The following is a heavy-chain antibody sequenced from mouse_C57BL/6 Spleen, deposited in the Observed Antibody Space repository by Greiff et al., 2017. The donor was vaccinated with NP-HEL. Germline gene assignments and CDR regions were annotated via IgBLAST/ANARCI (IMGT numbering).Heavy chain of an antibody. CDR1: GYTFTNYW. V-gene: IGHV1-63*01. Sequence: VQLQQSGAELVRPGTSVKMSCKASGYTFTNYWIGWAKQRPGHGLEWIGDIYPGGGYTNYNEKFKGKATLTADKSSSTAYMQFSSLTSEDSAIYYCARSTVDGFDYWGQGTTLTVSS. J-gene: IGHJ2*01. CDR2: IYPGGGYT. D-gene: IGHD1-1*01. CDR3: ARSTVDGFDY.